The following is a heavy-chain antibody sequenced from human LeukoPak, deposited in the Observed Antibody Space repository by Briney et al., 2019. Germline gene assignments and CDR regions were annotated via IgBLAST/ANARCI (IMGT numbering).Heavy chain of an antibody. D-gene: IGHD2-2*01. CDR3: ARTLDIVVVPAATVDGMDV. J-gene: IGHJ6*02. Sequence: SVKVSCKASGYTFTSYAMHWVRQAPGQGLEWMGGIIPIFGTANYAQKFQGRVTITADESTGTAYMELSSLRSEDTAVYYCARTLDIVVVPAATVDGMDVWGQGTTVTVSS. V-gene: IGHV1-69*13. CDR1: GYTFTSYA. CDR2: IIPIFGTA.